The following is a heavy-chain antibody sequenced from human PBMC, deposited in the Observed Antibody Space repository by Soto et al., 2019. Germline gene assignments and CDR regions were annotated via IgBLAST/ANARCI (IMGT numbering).Heavy chain of an antibody. J-gene: IGHJ5*02. D-gene: IGHD3-3*01. CDR1: GGSISSSSYY. Sequence: SETLSLTCTVSGGSISSSSYYWGWIRQPPGKGLEWIGSIYYSGSTYYNPSLKSRVTISVDTSKNQFSLKLSSVTAADTAVYYCASSDYDFWSGYISWGQGTLVTVSS. CDR2: IYYSGST. V-gene: IGHV4-39*01. CDR3: ASSDYDFWSGYIS.